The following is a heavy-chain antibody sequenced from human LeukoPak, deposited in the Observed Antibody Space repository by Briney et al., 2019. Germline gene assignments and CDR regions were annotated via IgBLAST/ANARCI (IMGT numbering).Heavy chain of an antibody. CDR2: IYYSGNT. Sequence: SETLSLTCTVSGGSISSYYWNWIRQAPGKGLEWIGYIYYSGNTNYNPSLKSRVTISVDTSKNQFSLKLSSVTAADRAVYYCARAPGTVAIDYWGQGTLVTVSS. J-gene: IGHJ4*02. D-gene: IGHD1/OR15-1a*01. V-gene: IGHV4-59*01. CDR3: ARAPGTVAIDY. CDR1: GGSISSYY.